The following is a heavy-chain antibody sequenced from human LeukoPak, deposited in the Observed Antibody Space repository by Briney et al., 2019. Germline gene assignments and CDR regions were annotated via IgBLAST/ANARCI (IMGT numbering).Heavy chain of an antibody. Sequence: GGSLRLSCAASGFSFSSYWMTWVRQAPGKGLEWVANIKQDASEEHYMDSVKGRFTISRDNAKSSLYLQLNSLRVEDTALYFCASTASLSYWGQGTLVTVSS. J-gene: IGHJ4*02. CDR1: GFSFSSYW. D-gene: IGHD6-6*01. V-gene: IGHV3-7*01. CDR3: ASTASLSY. CDR2: IKQDASEE.